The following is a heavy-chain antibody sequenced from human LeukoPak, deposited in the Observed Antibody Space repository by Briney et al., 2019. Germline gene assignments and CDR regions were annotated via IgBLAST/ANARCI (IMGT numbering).Heavy chain of an antibody. CDR2: ISGYGGSI. D-gene: IGHD3-10*01. CDR3: AKDMPGGQRITMVRGVMVGYYYYGMDV. CDR1: GFTFYDYA. J-gene: IGHJ6*02. Sequence: GGSLRLSCAASGFTFYDYAVHCGREARGQGLECVSLISGYGGSIYHADTVKGRFTISRVKSTNSLYLQMNSLRTEDTALYYCAKDMPGGQRITMVRGVMVGYYYYGMDVWGQGTTVTVSS. V-gene: IGHV3-43*02.